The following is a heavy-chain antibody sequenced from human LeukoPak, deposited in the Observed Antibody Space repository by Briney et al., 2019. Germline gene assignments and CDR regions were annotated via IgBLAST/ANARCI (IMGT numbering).Heavy chain of an antibody. V-gene: IGHV4-59*01. CDR3: ARAPFVEYNTAFLV. CDR1: GGSISSYY. D-gene: IGHD3-3*01. Sequence: PSETLSLTCSGSGGSISSYYWSWIRQPPGKGLDWLGYIYYSSTTNYNPSLKSRVTISVDTSKNQFSLRLSSVTAADTAVYYCARAPFVEYNTAFLVWGQGTLVTVSS. CDR2: IYYSSTT. J-gene: IGHJ4*02.